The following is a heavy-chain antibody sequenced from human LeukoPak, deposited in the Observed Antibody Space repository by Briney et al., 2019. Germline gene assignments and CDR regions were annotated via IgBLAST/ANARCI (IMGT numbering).Heavy chain of an antibody. CDR3: ARYSGYDYSYSDY. CDR1: GFTFSSYS. V-gene: IGHV3-21*01. D-gene: IGHD5-12*01. Sequence: GGSLRLSCAASGFTFSSYSMNWVGQAPGKGLEWVSSISSSSSYIYYADSVKGRFTISRDNAKNSLYLQMNSLRAEDTAVYYCARYSGYDYSYSDYWGQGTLVTVSS. CDR2: ISSSSSYI. J-gene: IGHJ4*02.